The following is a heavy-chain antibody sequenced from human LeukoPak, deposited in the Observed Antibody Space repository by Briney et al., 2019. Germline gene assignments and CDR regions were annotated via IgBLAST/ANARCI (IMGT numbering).Heavy chain of an antibody. CDR1: GGSVSSGSYY. CDR2: IYYIGST. Sequence: NPSESLSLTCTVSGGSVSSGSYYWSWIRQPPGMGLEWIGYIYYIGSTNYNPSLKSRVTISVDTSKNQFSLKLSSVTAADTAVYYCARVGRDMQGDYWGQGTLVTVSP. CDR3: ARVGRDMQGDY. V-gene: IGHV4-61*01. J-gene: IGHJ4*02.